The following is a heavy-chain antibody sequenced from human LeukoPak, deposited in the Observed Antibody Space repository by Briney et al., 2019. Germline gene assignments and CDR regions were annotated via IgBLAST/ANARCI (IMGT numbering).Heavy chain of an antibody. J-gene: IGHJ4*02. D-gene: IGHD2-15*01. CDR1: GFTFSNYD. Sequence: GGSLRLSCAATGFTFSNYDMHWVRQAPGKGLEWVSHISGSGHHMAYAVSVRGRFSVSRDNSKNSVYLQMFSLRSEDTAFYYCVKADCGVRTCYIMGFWGQGTLVSVSS. CDR3: VKADCGVRTCYIMGF. CDR2: ISGSGHHM. V-gene: IGHV3-43*02.